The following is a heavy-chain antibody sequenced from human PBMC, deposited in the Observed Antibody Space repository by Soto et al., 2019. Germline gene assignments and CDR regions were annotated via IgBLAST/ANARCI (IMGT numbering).Heavy chain of an antibody. V-gene: IGHV4-59*01. D-gene: IGHD3-3*01. CDR2: MYYSGIS. CDR3: ARGASGYYPLAWFDP. CDR1: CGSIISYY. Sequence: PSETLSLTCTFSCGSIISYYWSWIRQPPGKGLEWIGYMYYSGISNYNPSLKSRVTILLDTPKNQFSLKLSSVTAADSAVYYCARGASGYYPLAWFDPWGQGTLVTVSS. J-gene: IGHJ5*02.